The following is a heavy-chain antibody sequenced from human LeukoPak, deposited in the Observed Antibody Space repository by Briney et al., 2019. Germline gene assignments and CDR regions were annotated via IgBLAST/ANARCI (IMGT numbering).Heavy chain of an antibody. CDR1: GFTFSSYA. J-gene: IGHJ4*02. Sequence: PGGSLRLSCAASGFTFSSYAMSWVRQAPGKGLEWVSAISGSGGNTYYADSVKGRFTISRDNSKNTLYVQMNSLRAEDTAVYYCAKESGSSTDFDYRGQGTLVTVSS. CDR3: AKESGSSTDFDY. D-gene: IGHD2-2*01. CDR2: ISGSGGNT. V-gene: IGHV3-23*01.